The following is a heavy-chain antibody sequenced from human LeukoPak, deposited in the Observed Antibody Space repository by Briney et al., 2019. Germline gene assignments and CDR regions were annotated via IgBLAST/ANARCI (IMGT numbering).Heavy chain of an antibody. CDR1: DLTVSNSY. J-gene: IGHJ3*02. D-gene: IGHD6-6*01. Sequence: PGGSLRLSCAASDLTVSNSYMSWFRRAPGMGLEWVSVLYSGGTTYYADSVRGRFTISRDISKNTLILQMNSLRAEDSAVYYCAREMLGSSGAYDIWGQGTMVTVSS. CDR3: AREMLGSSGAYDI. CDR2: LYSGGTT. V-gene: IGHV3-53*05.